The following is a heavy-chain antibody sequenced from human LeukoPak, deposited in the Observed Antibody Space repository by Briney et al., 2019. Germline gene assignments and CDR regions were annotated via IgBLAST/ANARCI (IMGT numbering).Heavy chain of an antibody. Sequence: GGSLRLFCAASGFTFSSYGMHWVRYAPGKGLEWVAVISYDGSNKYYADSVKGRFTISRDKSKNTLYLQMHSLRAEGTAVYYCAKGEGSDYGDYGWFDPWGQGTLVTVSS. J-gene: IGHJ5*02. CDR1: GFTFSSYG. D-gene: IGHD4-17*01. CDR2: ISYDGSNK. V-gene: IGHV3-30*18. CDR3: AKGEGSDYGDYGWFDP.